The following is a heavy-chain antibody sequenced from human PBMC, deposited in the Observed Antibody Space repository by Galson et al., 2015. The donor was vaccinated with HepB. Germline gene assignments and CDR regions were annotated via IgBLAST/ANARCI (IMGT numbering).Heavy chain of an antibody. V-gene: IGHV3-53*01. J-gene: IGHJ5*02. Sequence: SLRLSCAASGFTVSSNYMSWVRQAPGKGLEWVSVIYSGGSTYYADSVKGRFTISRDNSKNTLYLQMNSLRAEDTAVYYCARAPSYPLWFDPWGQGTLVTVSS. CDR2: IYSGGST. D-gene: IGHD2-2*01. CDR1: GFTVSSNY. CDR3: ARAPSYPLWFDP.